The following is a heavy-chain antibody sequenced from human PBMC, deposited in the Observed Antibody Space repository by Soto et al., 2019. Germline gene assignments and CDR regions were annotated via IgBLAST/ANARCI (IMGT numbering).Heavy chain of an antibody. CDR2: INASGGRT. CDR3: ARAGENYGSGTFSPPLRYYFNS. Sequence: QVQLVQSGTVVKKPGASVKVSCKASGYTFTTHYLHWVRQAPGQGLEWMGIINASGGRTTYALKFQGRVTMTSDTSTNTVYVELTSLRSDDTAVYYCARAGENYGSGTFSPPLRYYFNSWGQGTLVTVSS. J-gene: IGHJ4*02. D-gene: IGHD3-10*01. CDR1: GYTFTTHY. V-gene: IGHV1-46*01.